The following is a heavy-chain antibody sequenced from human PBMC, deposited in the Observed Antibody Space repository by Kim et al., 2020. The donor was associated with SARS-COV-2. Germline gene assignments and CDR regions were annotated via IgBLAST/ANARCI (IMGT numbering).Heavy chain of an antibody. J-gene: IGHJ4*02. D-gene: IGHD3-16*01. V-gene: IGHV3-23*01. Sequence: YADSVKGRFTISRDNSKNTLYVQMNSLRAEDTAVYYCAKRFGSMWPEGVYWGQGTLVTVSS. CDR3: AKRFGSMWPEGVY.